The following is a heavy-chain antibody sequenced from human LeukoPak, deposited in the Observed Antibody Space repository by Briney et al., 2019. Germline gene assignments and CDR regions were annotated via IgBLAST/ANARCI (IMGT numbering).Heavy chain of an antibody. CDR3: AREEAPYGDYYYGMDV. J-gene: IGHJ6*02. D-gene: IGHD4-17*01. CDR1: GFTFNNYG. V-gene: IGHV3-30*03. Sequence: PGGSLRLSCAASGFTFNNYGMHWVRQAPGKGLEWGAVISYDGSNKYYADSVKGRFTISRDNSKNTLYLQMNSMRAEDTAVYYCAREEAPYGDYYYGMDVWGHGTTVTVSS. CDR2: ISYDGSNK.